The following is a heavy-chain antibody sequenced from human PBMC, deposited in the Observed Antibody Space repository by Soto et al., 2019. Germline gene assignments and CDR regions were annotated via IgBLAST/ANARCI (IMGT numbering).Heavy chain of an antibody. CDR2: MNPNSGNT. CDR3: ARAGYPGDYYYYYMDV. Sequence: ASVKVSCKASGYTFTSYDINWVRQATGQGLEWMGWMNPNSGNTGYAQKFQGRVTMTRNTSISTAYMELSSLRSEDTAVYYCARAGYPGDYYYYYMDVWGKGTTVTVS. CDR1: GYTFTSYD. D-gene: IGHD5-12*01. V-gene: IGHV1-8*01. J-gene: IGHJ6*03.